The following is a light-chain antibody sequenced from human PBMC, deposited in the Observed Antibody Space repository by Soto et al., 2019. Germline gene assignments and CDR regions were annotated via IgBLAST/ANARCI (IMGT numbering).Light chain of an antibody. J-gene: IGKJ2*01. Sequence: DIPLTQSPSFLSASVGDRVTITCRASQGINNYLAWYQQIPGKAPKLLIYAASTLQRGAPSRFSGSGSGTDFTLTISSLQPEDFATYYCQQLNSYPYTFGQGTKLEIK. CDR1: QGINNY. V-gene: IGKV1-9*01. CDR3: QQLNSYPYT. CDR2: AAS.